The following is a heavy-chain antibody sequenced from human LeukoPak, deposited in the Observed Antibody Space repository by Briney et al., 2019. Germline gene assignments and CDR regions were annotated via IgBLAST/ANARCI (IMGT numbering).Heavy chain of an antibody. V-gene: IGHV3-30*02. J-gene: IGHJ4*02. CDR3: AKPRSLNMVGGAVDY. CDR1: GFTFSSYG. D-gene: IGHD2-15*01. Sequence: GGSLRLSCAASGFTFSSYGIHWARQAPGKGLEWVAFIRYDGSNTYYADSVKGRFTFSRDNSMNTLYLQMNSLRAEDTAVYYCAKPRSLNMVGGAVDYWGQGTLVTVSS. CDR2: IRYDGSNT.